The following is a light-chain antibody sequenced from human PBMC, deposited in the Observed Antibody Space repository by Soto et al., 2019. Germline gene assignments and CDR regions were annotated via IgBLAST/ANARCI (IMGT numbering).Light chain of an antibody. J-gene: IGKJ1*01. CDR3: QQYNSYWT. V-gene: IGKV1-5*01. Sequence: DIQMTQSPSTLSASVGYRVTITCRASQSISSWLAWYQQKPGKAPKLLIYDASSLESGVPSRFSGSGSGTKFTLTISSLQSNDFATYYCQQYNSYWTFGQGTKVEIK. CDR2: DAS. CDR1: QSISSW.